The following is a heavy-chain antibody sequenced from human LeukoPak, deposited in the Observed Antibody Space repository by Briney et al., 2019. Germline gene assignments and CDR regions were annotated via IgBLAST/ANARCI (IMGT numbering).Heavy chain of an antibody. D-gene: IGHD6-19*01. CDR2: ISSSSSYT. J-gene: IGHJ3*02. V-gene: IGHV3-11*05. Sequence: GGSLRLSCAASGFTFSDYYMSWIRQAPGKGLEWVSYISSSSSYTNYADTVKGRFTISRDHAKNSLYLQMNSLSAEDTAVYYCARARSVGSSGWLFAFDIWGQGTMVTVSS. CDR3: ARARSVGSSGWLFAFDI. CDR1: GFTFSDYY.